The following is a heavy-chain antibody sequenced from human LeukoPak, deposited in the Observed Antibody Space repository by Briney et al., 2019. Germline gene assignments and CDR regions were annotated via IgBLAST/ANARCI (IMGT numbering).Heavy chain of an antibody. Sequence: ASVKVSCKASGGTFSSYAISWVRQAPGQGLEWMGGIIPIFGTANYAQNFQGRVTITADESTSTAYMELRSLRSEDTAVYYCARVAVVVVPAGGYYYYSYGMDVWGQGTTVTVSS. CDR1: GGTFSSYA. V-gene: IGHV1-69*13. D-gene: IGHD2-2*01. J-gene: IGHJ6*02. CDR3: ARVAVVVVPAGGYYYYSYGMDV. CDR2: IIPIFGTA.